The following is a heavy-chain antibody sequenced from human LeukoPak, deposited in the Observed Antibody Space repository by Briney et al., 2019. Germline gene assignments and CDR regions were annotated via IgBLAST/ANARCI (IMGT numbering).Heavy chain of an antibody. Sequence: SLRLSCTASGFTFGDYAMSWVRQAPGKGLEWVGFIRSKAYGGTTEYAASVKGRFTISRDDSKSIAYLQMNSLKTEDTAVYYCTRGVVPAANYYYYMDVWGKGTTVTVSS. CDR2: IRSKAYGGTT. CDR1: GFTFGDYA. CDR3: TRGVVPAANYYYYMDV. J-gene: IGHJ6*03. D-gene: IGHD2-2*01. V-gene: IGHV3-49*04.